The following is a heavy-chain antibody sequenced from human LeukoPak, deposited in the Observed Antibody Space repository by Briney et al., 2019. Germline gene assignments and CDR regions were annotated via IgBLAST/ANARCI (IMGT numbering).Heavy chain of an antibody. CDR1: GFTFSSYS. CDR3: ARDVGRVVDEIDY. CDR2: ISSRSSYI. V-gene: IGHV3-21*01. J-gene: IGHJ4*02. Sequence: KPGGSLRLSCAASGFTFSSYSMNWVRQAPGKGLERVSCISSRSSYIYYADSLKGRFTISRDNAKNSLYLQMNSLRAEDTAVYYCARDVGRVVDEIDYWGRGTLVTVSS. D-gene: IGHD2-15*01.